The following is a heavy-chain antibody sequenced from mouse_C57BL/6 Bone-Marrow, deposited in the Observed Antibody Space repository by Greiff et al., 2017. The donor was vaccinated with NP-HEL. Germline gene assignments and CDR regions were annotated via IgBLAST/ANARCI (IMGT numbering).Heavy chain of an antibody. CDR2: IDPEDGET. D-gene: IGHD1-1*01. V-gene: IGHV14-2*01. CDR3: ARHALVAPYWYFDV. CDR1: GFNIKDYY. J-gene: IGHJ1*03. Sequence: VQLQQSGAELVKPGASVKLSCTASGFNIKDYYMHWVKQRTEQGLEWIGRIDPEDGETKYAPKFPGKATITADTSSNTAYLQLSSLTSEDTAVYYCARHALVAPYWYFDVWGTGTTVTVSS.